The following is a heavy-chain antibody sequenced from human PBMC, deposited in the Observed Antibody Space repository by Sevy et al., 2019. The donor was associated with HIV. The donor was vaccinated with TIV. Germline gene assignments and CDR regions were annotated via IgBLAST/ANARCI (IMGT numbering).Heavy chain of an antibody. Sequence: GGSLRLSCAASGFTFSSYGMHWVRQAPGKGLEWVAFIRYDGSNKYYADSVKGRFTISRDNSKNTLYLQMNSLRAEDTAVYYCAKDPTISSYYFDYWGQGTLVTVSS. J-gene: IGHJ4*02. CDR2: IRYDGSNK. CDR3: AKDPTISSYYFDY. V-gene: IGHV3-30*02. CDR1: GFTFSSYG. D-gene: IGHD1-1*01.